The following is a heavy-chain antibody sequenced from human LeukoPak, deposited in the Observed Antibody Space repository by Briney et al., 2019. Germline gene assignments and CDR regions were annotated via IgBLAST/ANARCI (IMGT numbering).Heavy chain of an antibody. D-gene: IGHD3-22*01. V-gene: IGHV4-39*01. CDR1: GGSISSSSYS. CDR2: IYYTGST. J-gene: IGHJ4*02. CDR3: ARLDTSGPGDY. Sequence: PSETLSLTCTVSGGSISSSSYSWGWIRQPLGKGLEWIGNIYYTGSTYYNPSLKSRVTISVDTSKNQFSLRLSSVTAADTAVYYCARLDTSGPGDYWGQGTLVTVSS.